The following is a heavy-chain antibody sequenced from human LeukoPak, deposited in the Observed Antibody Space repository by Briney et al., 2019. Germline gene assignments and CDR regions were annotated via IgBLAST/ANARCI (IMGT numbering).Heavy chain of an antibody. J-gene: IGHJ6*03. CDR1: GYTFTSYY. D-gene: IGHD5-18*01. V-gene: IGHV1-46*01. CDR3: ARGGDIHLWINYYYYMDV. Sequence: ASVKVSCKASGYTFTSYYMHWVRQAPGQGLEWMGLINPSGGRTTYAQKFQGRVTLTRDMSTSTVYMELSSLRSEDTAVHYCARGGDIHLWINYYYYMDVWGKGTTVTVSS. CDR2: INPSGGRT.